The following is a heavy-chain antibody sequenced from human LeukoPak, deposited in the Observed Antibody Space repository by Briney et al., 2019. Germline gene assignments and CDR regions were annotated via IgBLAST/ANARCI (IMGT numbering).Heavy chain of an antibody. D-gene: IGHD6-6*01. CDR2: MNPNSGST. CDR1: GYTFTSYD. CDR3: ARVEYSSSSRHDY. J-gene: IGHJ4*02. V-gene: IGHV1-8*01. Sequence: ASVKVSCKASGYTFTSYDINWMRQATGQGLEWMGWMNPNSGSTGYAQKFQGRVTMTRNTSISTAYMELSSLRSEDTAVYYCARVEYSSSSRHDYWGQGTLVTVSS.